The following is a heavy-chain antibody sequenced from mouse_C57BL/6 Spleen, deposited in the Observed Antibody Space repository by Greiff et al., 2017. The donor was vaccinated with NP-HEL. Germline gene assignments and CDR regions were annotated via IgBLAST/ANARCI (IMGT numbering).Heavy chain of an antibody. J-gene: IGHJ4*01. CDR3: AIYSNWGYAMDY. V-gene: IGHV5-17*01. CDR2: ISRGSSTI. CDR1: GFTFSDYG. Sequence: EVKLVESGGGLVKPGGSLKLSCAASGFTFSDYGMHWVRQAPEKGLEWVAYISRGSSTIYYADKVKGRFTISRDNAKNTLFLQMTSLRSEDTAMYYCAIYSNWGYAMDYWGQGTSVTVSS. D-gene: IGHD2-5*01.